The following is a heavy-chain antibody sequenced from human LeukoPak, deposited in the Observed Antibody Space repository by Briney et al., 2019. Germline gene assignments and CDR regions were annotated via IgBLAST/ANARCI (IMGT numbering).Heavy chain of an antibody. D-gene: IGHD4-17*01. CDR2: IAFDGSNA. CDR1: GFTFSSYA. CDR3: SRGHYGDYSRSGYYYGMDV. J-gene: IGHJ6*02. Sequence: GRSLRLSCVASGFTFSSYAMHWVRQAPGKGLEWVAVIAFDGSNALYADSVKGRFTISRDISKSTLYLEMNSLKAEDSAIYYCSRGHYGDYSRSGYYYGMDVWGQGTTVTVSS. V-gene: IGHV3-30-3*01.